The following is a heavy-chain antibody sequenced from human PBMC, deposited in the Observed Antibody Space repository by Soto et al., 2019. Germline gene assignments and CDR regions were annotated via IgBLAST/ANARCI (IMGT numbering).Heavy chain of an antibody. CDR1: GFTFSSYA. J-gene: IGHJ4*02. V-gene: IGHV3-23*01. CDR3: AKDLNLRELLPDFDY. CDR2: ISGSGGST. D-gene: IGHD1-26*01. Sequence: LRLSCAASGFTFSSYAMSWVRQAPGKGLEWVSAISGSGGSTYYADSVKGRFTISRDNSKNTLYLQMNSLRAEDTAVYYCAKDLNLRELLPDFDYWGQGTLVTVSS.